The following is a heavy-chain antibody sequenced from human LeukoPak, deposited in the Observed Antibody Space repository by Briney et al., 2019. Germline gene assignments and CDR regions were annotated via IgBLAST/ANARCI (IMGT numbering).Heavy chain of an antibody. CDR1: GFTFSSYS. D-gene: IGHD2-21*01. V-gene: IGHV3-48*04. Sequence: PGGSLRLSCAASGFTFSSYSMHWVRQAPGKGLEWVSFISSGSSTKYYADSVKGRFTISRDNAKNSLYLQMNSLRAEDTAVYYCARDRGGTHHCGGDCYSVHFFTYWGQGTLVTVSS. CDR2: ISSGSSTK. J-gene: IGHJ4*02. CDR3: ARDRGGTHHCGGDCYSVHFFTY.